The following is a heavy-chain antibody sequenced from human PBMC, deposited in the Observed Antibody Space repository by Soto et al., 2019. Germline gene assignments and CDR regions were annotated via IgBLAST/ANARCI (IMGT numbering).Heavy chain of an antibody. J-gene: IGHJ5*02. D-gene: IGHD6-13*01. V-gene: IGHV1-8*01. CDR2: MNPNSGNT. Sequence: QVQLVQSGAEVKKPGASVKVSCKASGYTFTTYDINWVRQATGRGLEWMGWMNPNSGNTGYAQKFQGRVTMTRNTSISTAYMELSSLRSEDTAVYYCARGLIVAGVRYFDPWGQGTLVTVSA. CDR1: GYTFTTYD. CDR3: ARGLIVAGVRYFDP.